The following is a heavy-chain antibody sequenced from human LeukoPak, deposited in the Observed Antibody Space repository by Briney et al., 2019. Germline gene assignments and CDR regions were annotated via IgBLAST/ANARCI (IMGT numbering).Heavy chain of an antibody. CDR3: ARDPPSRDFWSGYREPFDY. Sequence: PGGSLRLSCAASGFTFSSYAISWVRQAPGEGLEWVSAISGSDHSTYYADSVKGRFTISRDNAKNSLYLQMNSLRAEDTAVYYCARDPPSRDFWSGYREPFDYWGQGTLVTVSS. V-gene: IGHV3-23*01. CDR1: GFTFSSYA. CDR2: ISGSDHST. J-gene: IGHJ4*02. D-gene: IGHD3-3*01.